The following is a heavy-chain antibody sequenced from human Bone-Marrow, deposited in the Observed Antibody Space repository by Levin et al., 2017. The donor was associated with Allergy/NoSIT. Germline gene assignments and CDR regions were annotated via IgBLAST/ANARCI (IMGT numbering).Heavy chain of an antibody. Sequence: PSETLSLTCIVSVASISTYYWSWIRQPSGKGLEWIGYISNTGSATYNPSLKSRLTISVDTSNNQFSLKLSSVTTVDTAVYYCARSSKGHYDAFDIWGQGTMVTVSS. CDR3: ARSSKGHYDAFDI. CDR2: ISNTGSA. V-gene: IGHV4-59*01. J-gene: IGHJ3*02. D-gene: IGHD3-3*02. CDR1: VASISTYY.